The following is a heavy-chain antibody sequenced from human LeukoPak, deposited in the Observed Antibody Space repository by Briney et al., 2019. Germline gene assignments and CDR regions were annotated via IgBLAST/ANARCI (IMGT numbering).Heavy chain of an antibody. Sequence: GASVKVSCKASGGTFSSYAISWVRQAPGQGPEWMGGIIPIFGTANYAQKFQGRVTITTDESTSTAYMELSSLRSEDTAVYYCARGPYLHFDLWGRGTLVTVSS. V-gene: IGHV1-69*05. CDR3: ARGPYLHFDL. D-gene: IGHD2-2*01. CDR1: GGTFSSYA. J-gene: IGHJ2*01. CDR2: IIPIFGTA.